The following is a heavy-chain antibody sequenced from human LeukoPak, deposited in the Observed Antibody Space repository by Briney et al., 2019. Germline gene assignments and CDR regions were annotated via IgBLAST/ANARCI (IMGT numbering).Heavy chain of an antibody. V-gene: IGHV4-34*01. D-gene: IGHD3-10*01. CDR1: GGALPGFY. CDR2: INPSGST. CDR3: AKKRITMIRGAPFDP. Sequence: PSETLSLTCAVSGGALPGFYWSWIRQSPGRGLEWIGEINPSGSTIYNPSLKSRVNMSIDTTENSFSLKLSSVTAVDTAVYYCAKKRITMIRGAPFDPWGQGTPVAVSS. J-gene: IGHJ5*02.